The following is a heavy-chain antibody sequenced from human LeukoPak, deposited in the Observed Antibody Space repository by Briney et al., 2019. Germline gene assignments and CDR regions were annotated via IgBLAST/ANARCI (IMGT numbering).Heavy chain of an antibody. Sequence: GGSLRLSCAASGFXFNSYWISWVRQAPGKGLEWVANINQDESHKYYVDSVKGRFTISRDNAKNSLYLHMNSLRAEDTAVYYCVRGSSGTVVRGVAWAWFDPWGQGTLVTVSS. CDR2: INQDESHK. CDR3: VRGSSGTVVRGVAWAWFDP. CDR1: GFXFNSYW. D-gene: IGHD3-10*01. V-gene: IGHV3-7*05. J-gene: IGHJ5*02.